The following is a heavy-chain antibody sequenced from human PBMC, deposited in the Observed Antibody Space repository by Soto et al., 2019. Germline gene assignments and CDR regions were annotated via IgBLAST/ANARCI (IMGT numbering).Heavy chain of an antibody. J-gene: IGHJ4*02. D-gene: IGHD3-16*01. CDR2: ISYDGSDK. CDR3: AKALEEFYPESYDH. V-gene: IGHV3-30*18. Sequence: PGGSLRLSCAASGFTFSSYAMHWVRQAPGKGLEWVAVISYDGSDKYYADSVKGRFTISRDNSKNTLNLQMNSLRADDTAVYYCAKALEEFYPESYDHWGQGT. CDR1: GFTFSSYA.